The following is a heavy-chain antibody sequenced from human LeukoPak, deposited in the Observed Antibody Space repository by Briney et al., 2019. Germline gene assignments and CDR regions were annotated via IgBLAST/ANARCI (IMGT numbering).Heavy chain of an antibody. V-gene: IGHV3-33*01. Sequence: PGGSLRLSCAASGFTFSSYGMHWVRQAPGKGLEWVAVIWYDGSNKYYADSVKGRFTISRDNSKNTLYLQMNSLRAEDTAVYYCARGTEKGTGYYYYYGMDVWGQGTTVTVSS. CDR2: IWYDGSNK. J-gene: IGHJ6*02. CDR1: GFTFSSYG. CDR3: ARGTEKGTGYYYYYGMDV. D-gene: IGHD1/OR15-1a*01.